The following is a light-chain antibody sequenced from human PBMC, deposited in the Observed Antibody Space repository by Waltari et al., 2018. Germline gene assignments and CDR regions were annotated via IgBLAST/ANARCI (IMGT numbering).Light chain of an antibody. J-gene: IGLJ1*01. CDR2: GNS. Sequence: QSVLTQPPPVSGARGQRAPISCTGTSPNIGAGSDVPWYQQLPGTAPKLLIYGNSNRPSGVPDRFSGSKSGTSASLAITGLQAEDEADYYCQSYDSSLSASYVFGTGTKVTVL. CDR1: SPNIGAGSD. CDR3: QSYDSSLSASYV. V-gene: IGLV1-40*01.